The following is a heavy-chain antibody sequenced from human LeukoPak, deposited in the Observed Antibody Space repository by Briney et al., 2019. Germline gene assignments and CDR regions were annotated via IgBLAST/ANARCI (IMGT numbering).Heavy chain of an antibody. D-gene: IGHD3-10*01. J-gene: IGHJ4*02. CDR3: ARATASGSGRAYDH. Sequence: SSETLSLTCAVYGESMIGHYWTWIRQPPGKRLEWIGEIHHSGGTNSNPSFKNRLTMSIDMSKNQFSLKLKSVTAADTAVYYCARATASGSGRAYDHWAQGTLVTVSS. CDR2: IHHSGGT. V-gene: IGHV4-34*01. CDR1: GESMIGHY.